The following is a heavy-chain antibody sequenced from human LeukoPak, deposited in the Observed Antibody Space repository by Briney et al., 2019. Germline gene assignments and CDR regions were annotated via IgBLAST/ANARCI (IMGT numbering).Heavy chain of an antibody. V-gene: IGHV3-7*03. Sequence: GGSLRLSCAASGFTFSSYWMSWVRQAPGKGLEWVANIKQDGSEKYYVDSVKGRFTISRDNARNSLYLQMNSLRAEDTALYFCAKDSQAHYYYDSSGYFEYWGQGTLVTVSS. CDR3: AKDSQAHYYYDSSGYFEY. D-gene: IGHD3-22*01. CDR1: GFTFSSYW. J-gene: IGHJ4*02. CDR2: IKQDGSEK.